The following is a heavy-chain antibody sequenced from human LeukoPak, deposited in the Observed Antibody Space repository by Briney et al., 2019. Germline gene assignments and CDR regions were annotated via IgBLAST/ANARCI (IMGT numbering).Heavy chain of an antibody. J-gene: IGHJ6*03. D-gene: IGHD2-2*01. CDR1: RGFISGTNNY. CDR3: ARLDCSSASCYFYYYYMDV. V-gene: IGHV4-39*01. CDR2: VYEVGKE. Sequence: SYTLSLTRQLSRGFISGTNNYWGWIRQPPPKGLEWIGHVYEVGKEYSRPSLTRRVTISEDTSKNQFSLKLRSVTAADTRVYYCARLDCSSASCYFYYYYMDVWGKGTTVTVSS.